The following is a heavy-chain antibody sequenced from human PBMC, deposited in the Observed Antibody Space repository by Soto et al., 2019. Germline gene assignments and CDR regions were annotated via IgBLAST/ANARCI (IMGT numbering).Heavy chain of an antibody. V-gene: IGHV3-23*01. CDR1: GFTFSTYA. Sequence: GGSLRLSCAASGFTFSTYAMTWIRQAPGKGLEWVSSISATGGSTYYADSVKGRFTISRDNSKNTLYLHMNSLRAEDTAVYYCAKVLVEGIYYYDSSGPLAFDYWGQGTLVTVSS. D-gene: IGHD3-22*01. CDR3: AKVLVEGIYYYDSSGPLAFDY. J-gene: IGHJ4*02. CDR2: ISATGGST.